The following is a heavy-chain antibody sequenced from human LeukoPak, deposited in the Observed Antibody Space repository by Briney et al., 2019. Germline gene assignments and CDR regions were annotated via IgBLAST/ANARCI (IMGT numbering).Heavy chain of an antibody. J-gene: IGHJ3*01. CDR3: ARDPFGYRIAAAGTYGP. D-gene: IGHD6-13*01. CDR1: GFTFSSYW. Sequence: GGSLRLSCAASGFTFSSYWMSWVRQAPGKGLEWVANIKQDGSEKYYVDSVKGRFTISRDNAKNSLYLQMNSLRAEDTAVYYCARDPFGYRIAAAGTYGPWGQGTMVTVSS. CDR2: IKQDGSEK. V-gene: IGHV3-7*01.